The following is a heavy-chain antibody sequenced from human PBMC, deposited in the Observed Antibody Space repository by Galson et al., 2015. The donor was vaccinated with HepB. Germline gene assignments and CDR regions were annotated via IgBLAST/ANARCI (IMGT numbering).Heavy chain of an antibody. J-gene: IGHJ4*02. D-gene: IGHD3-10*01. V-gene: IGHV1-24*01. Sequence: SVKVSCKVSGYTLTELSMHWVRQAPGKGLEWMGGFDPEDGETIYAQKFQGRVTMTEDTSTDTAYMELSSLRSEDTAVYYCATDGSGSYYSPIDYWGQGTLVTVSS. CDR3: ATDGSGSYYSPIDY. CDR2: FDPEDGET. CDR1: GYTLTELS.